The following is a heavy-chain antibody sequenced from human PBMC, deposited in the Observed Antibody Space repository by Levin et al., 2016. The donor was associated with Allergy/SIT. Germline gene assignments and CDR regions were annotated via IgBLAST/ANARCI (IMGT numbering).Heavy chain of an antibody. V-gene: IGHV4-39*01. CDR1: GGSISSSSYY. J-gene: IGHJ4*02. CDR3: ARQDRMEPLDY. D-gene: IGHD1-14*01. Sequence: SETLSLTCTVSGGSISSSSYYWGWIRQPPGKGLEWIGSIYYSGSTYYNPSLKSRVTISVDTSKNQFSLKLSSVTAADTAVYYCARQDRMEPLDYWGQGTLVTVSS. CDR2: IYYSGST.